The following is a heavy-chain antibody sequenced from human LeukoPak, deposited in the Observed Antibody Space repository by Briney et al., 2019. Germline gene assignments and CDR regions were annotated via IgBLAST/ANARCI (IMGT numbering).Heavy chain of an antibody. CDR1: GGTFSSYA. V-gene: IGHV1-46*01. CDR3: ARDNGVTMIVVVIYYFDY. Sequence: GASVKVSCKASGGTFSSYAISWVRQAPGQGLEWMGIINPSGGSTSYAQKFQGRVTMTRDTSISTAYMELSRLRSDDTAVYYCARDNGVTMIVVVIYYFDYWGQGTLVTVSS. D-gene: IGHD3-22*01. CDR2: INPSGGST. J-gene: IGHJ4*02.